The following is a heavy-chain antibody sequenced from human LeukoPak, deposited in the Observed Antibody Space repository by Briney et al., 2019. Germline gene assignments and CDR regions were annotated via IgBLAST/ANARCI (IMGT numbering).Heavy chain of an antibody. CDR3: ARDLRVGPTVFDY. V-gene: IGHV1-69*06. CDR1: GGTFSSYA. Sequence: SVKVSCKASGGTFSSYAISWVRQAPGQGLEWMGGIIPIFGTANYAQKFQGRVTITADKSTSTAYMELSSLRSEDTAVYYCARDLRVGPTVFDYWGQGTLVTVSS. D-gene: IGHD1-26*01. CDR2: IIPIFGTA. J-gene: IGHJ4*02.